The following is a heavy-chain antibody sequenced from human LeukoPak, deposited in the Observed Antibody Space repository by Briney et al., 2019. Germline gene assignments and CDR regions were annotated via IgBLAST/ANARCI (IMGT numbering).Heavy chain of an antibody. CDR1: GYTFTGYY. CDR3: ARKWTQAGGLGMDV. Sequence: ASVKVSCKASGYTFTGYYMHWVRQDPGQGLEWMGWINPNSDGTNYAQKFQGWVTMTRDTSISTAYMELSRLRSDDTAVYYCARKWTQAGGLGMDVWGQGTTVTVSS. V-gene: IGHV1-2*04. CDR2: INPNSDGT. D-gene: IGHD1-14*01. J-gene: IGHJ6*02.